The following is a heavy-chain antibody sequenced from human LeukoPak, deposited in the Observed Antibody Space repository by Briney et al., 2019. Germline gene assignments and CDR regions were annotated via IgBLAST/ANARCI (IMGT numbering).Heavy chain of an antibody. D-gene: IGHD5-24*01. CDR1: GFTFSSYW. V-gene: IGHV3-74*01. CDR2: IKNDGSNR. Sequence: GGSLRLSCAAAGFTFSSYWMHWVRQAPGKGLVWVSRIKNDGSNRSYADSVKGRFTISRDNAKNTLYLQTGSLRAEDTAVYYCTSPNDGYNSFDYWGQGTVVTASS. CDR3: TSPNDGYNSFDY. J-gene: IGHJ4*02.